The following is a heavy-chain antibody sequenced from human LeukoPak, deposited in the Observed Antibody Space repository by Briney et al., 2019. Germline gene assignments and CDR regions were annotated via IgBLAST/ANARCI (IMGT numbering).Heavy chain of an antibody. CDR3: ARAPTGTYWFDP. V-gene: IGHV3-21*01. D-gene: IGHD1-1*01. Sequence: GGSLRLSCAASGFTFSNYKMNWVRQPPGEGLEWVSSITSSSTYMYYADSVKGRFTISRDNAKNSLYLQVNNLGAEDTALYYCARAPTGTYWFDPWGQGTLVTVSS. J-gene: IGHJ5*02. CDR2: ITSSSTYM. CDR1: GFTFSNYK.